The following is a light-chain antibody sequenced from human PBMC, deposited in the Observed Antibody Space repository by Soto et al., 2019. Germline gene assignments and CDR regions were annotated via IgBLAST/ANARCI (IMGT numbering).Light chain of an antibody. V-gene: IGKV1-5*03. CDR1: QSINSW. J-gene: IGKJ1*01. CDR2: KAS. CDR3: HQYTKGWT. Sequence: DIQMTQSPSALSASVGDRVTITCRASQSINSWLAWYQQKPGKAPNLLIYKASTLEGGVPSRFSGSGSETEFTLTISSLQPDDSATYYCHQYTKGWTFCQGTKVDIK.